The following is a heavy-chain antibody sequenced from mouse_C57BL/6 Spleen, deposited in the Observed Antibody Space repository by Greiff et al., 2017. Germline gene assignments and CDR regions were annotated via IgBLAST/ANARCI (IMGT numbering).Heavy chain of an antibody. Sequence: EVQLQQSGPELVKPGASVKISCKASGYTFTDYYMNWVKQSHGKSLEWIGDINPNNGGTSYNQKFKGKATLTVDKSSSTAYMALRSLTSEDSAVYYCARGGWLLRNYYAMDYWGQGTSVTVSS. J-gene: IGHJ4*01. D-gene: IGHD2-3*01. CDR2: INPNNGGT. V-gene: IGHV1-26*01. CDR1: GYTFTDYY. CDR3: ARGGWLLRNYYAMDY.